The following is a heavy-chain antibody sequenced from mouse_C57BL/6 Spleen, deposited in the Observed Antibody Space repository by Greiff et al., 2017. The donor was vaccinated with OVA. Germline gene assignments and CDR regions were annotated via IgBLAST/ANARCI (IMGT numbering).Heavy chain of an antibody. D-gene: IGHD1-1*01. CDR3: ARQGYYYGSTYWYFDG. CDR2: ISGGGGNT. V-gene: IGHV5-9*01. J-gene: IGHJ1*03. CDR1: GFTFRSYT. Sequence: VQLKESGGGLVKPGGSLKLSCAASGFTFRSYTMSWVRQTPEQRLEWVATISGGGGNTYYPDSVKGRFTISRDNAKTTLYLQMSSLRSEDTALYYCARQGYYYGSTYWYFDGWGTRTTVTVSS.